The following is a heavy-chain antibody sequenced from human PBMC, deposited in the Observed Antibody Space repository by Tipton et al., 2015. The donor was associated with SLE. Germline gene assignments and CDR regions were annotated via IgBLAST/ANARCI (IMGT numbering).Heavy chain of an antibody. D-gene: IGHD6-19*01. CDR2: ISSSGRT. J-gene: IGHJ4*02. CDR3: ASRTAVAGTFSY. Sequence: SLRLSCAASGFTFSNFEMNWVRQAPGKGLEWVSYISSSGRTFYADSVKGRFTISRDNSKNTLYLQMNSLRPEDTAVYYCASRTAVAGTFSYWGQGTLVTVSS. CDR1: GFTFSNFE. V-gene: IGHV3-48*03.